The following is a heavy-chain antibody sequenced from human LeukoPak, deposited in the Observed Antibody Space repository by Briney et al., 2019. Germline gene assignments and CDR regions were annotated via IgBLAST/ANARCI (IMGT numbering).Heavy chain of an antibody. CDR2: INHSGST. Sequence: SETLSLTCAVYGGSFSGYYWSWIRQPPGKGLEWIGEINHSGSTNYNPSLKSRVTISVDTSKNQFSLKLSSVTAADTAAYYCARDLGGSYPFDYWGQGTLVTVSS. D-gene: IGHD1-26*01. J-gene: IGHJ4*02. CDR3: ARDLGGSYPFDY. V-gene: IGHV4-34*01. CDR1: GGSFSGYY.